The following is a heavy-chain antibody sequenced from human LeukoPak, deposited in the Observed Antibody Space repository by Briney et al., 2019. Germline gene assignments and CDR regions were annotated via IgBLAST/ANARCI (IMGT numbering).Heavy chain of an antibody. CDR3: AKSRYSSSWYEESGY. CDR1: GGSISIGSYY. Sequence: TRSLTCTVSGGSISIGSYYGSGIGQPAGKGGEWIGRIYTSGSTNYNPSLKSRVTISVDTSKNQFSLKLSSVPAADTAVYYCAKSRYSSSWYEESGYWGQGTLVTVSS. CDR2: IYTSGST. V-gene: IGHV4-61*02. J-gene: IGHJ4*02. D-gene: IGHD6-13*01.